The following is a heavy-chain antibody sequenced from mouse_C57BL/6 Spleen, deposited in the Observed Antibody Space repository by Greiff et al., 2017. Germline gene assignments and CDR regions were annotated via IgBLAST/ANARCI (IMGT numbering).Heavy chain of an antibody. V-gene: IGHV1-53*01. Sequence: QVQLQQPVTELVKPGASVKLSCKASGYTFTSYWMHWVKQRPGQGLEWIGNINPSNGGTNYNEKFKSKATLTVDKSSSTAYMQLSSLTSEDSAVYYCALTTVVSYWYFDVRGTGTTVTVST. CDR3: ALTTVVSYWYFDV. D-gene: IGHD1-1*01. J-gene: IGHJ1*03. CDR2: INPSNGGT. CDR1: GYTFTSYW.